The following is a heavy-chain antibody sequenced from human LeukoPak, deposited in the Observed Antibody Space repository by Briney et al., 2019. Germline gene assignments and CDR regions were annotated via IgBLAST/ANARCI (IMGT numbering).Heavy chain of an antibody. V-gene: IGHV4-59*01. CDR1: GGSISSYY. CDR2: MYDSGST. CDR3: ARVPIAARPLYYYYYYMDV. D-gene: IGHD6-6*01. Sequence: SETLSLTCIVSGGSISSYYWSWIRQPPGKGLEWIGYMYDSGSTNYNPSFKSRVTISVDTSKNQFSLKLSSVTAADTAVYYCARVPIAARPLYYYYYYMDVWGKGTTVTVSS. J-gene: IGHJ6*03.